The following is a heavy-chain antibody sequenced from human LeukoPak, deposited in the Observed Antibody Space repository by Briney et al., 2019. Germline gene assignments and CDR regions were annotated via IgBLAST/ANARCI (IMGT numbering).Heavy chain of an antibody. CDR2: INQDGSDK. D-gene: IGHD3-3*02. J-gene: IGHJ3*02. Sequence: GESLKISCVASEFTFSTYWMSWVRQAPGKGLEWVANINQDGSDKYYVDSVKGRLTISRDNAKKSLYLQMNSLRVEDTAVYYCASDPFTISAYDAFNIWGQGTVVTVSS. V-gene: IGHV3-7*01. CDR1: EFTFSTYW. CDR3: ASDPFTISAYDAFNI.